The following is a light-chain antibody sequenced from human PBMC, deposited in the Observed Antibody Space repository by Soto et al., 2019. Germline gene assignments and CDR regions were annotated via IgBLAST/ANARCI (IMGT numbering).Light chain of an antibody. CDR2: HAS. J-gene: IGKJ1*01. V-gene: IGKV3-15*01. Sequence: EIVLTQSPATLYVSPGESATLSCRASRSVTGNLAWFQHKPGQAPRLLIYHASIRATGVPARFSGSGSGTDFTLTISSLQSEDFALYYFQQYNNWPPWTFGQGTKVEIK. CDR1: RSVTGN. CDR3: QQYNNWPPWT.